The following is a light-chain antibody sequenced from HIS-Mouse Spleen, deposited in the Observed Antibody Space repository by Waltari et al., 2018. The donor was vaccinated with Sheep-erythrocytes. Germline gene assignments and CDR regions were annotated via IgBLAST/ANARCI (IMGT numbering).Light chain of an antibody. J-gene: IGLJ3*02. CDR3: CSYAGSSTPWV. V-gene: IGLV2-14*01. CDR1: SSDVGGYNY. Sequence: QSALTQPASVSGSPGQSITISCTGTSSDVGGYNYVSWYQQHPGKAPKLMIYEVSNRPSGVSNRFSGSKSGNTASLTISGLQAEDEADYYCCSYAGSSTPWVFGGGTKLTV. CDR2: EVS.